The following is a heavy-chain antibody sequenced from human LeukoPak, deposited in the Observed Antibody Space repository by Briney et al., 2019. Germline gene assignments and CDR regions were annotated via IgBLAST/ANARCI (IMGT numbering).Heavy chain of an antibody. D-gene: IGHD3-3*01. CDR1: GFTFSSYS. Sequence: GGSLRLSCVASGFTFSSYSMNWVRQAPGKGLEWVSSISSSSSYIYYADSVKGRFTISRDNAKNSLYLQMNSLRAEDTAVYYCARSTYYDFWSGYYYYYYYMDVWGKGTTVTVSS. V-gene: IGHV3-21*01. J-gene: IGHJ6*03. CDR3: ARSTYYDFWSGYYYYYYYMDV. CDR2: ISSSSSYI.